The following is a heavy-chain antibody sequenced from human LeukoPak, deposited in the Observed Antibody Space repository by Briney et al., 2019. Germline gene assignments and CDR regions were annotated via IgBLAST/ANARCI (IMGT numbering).Heavy chain of an antibody. CDR3: AKGSQLLILNWFDP. V-gene: IGHV3-74*01. Sequence: GGSLRLSCAASGFTFTNHWMHWVRQAPGKGLVWVSRIRPDGRETNHADSVKGRSTISRDNSKNTLYLQMNSLRAEDTAVYYCAKGSQLLILNWFDPWGQGTLVTVSS. J-gene: IGHJ5*02. CDR2: IRPDGRET. CDR1: GFTFTNHW. D-gene: IGHD2-2*01.